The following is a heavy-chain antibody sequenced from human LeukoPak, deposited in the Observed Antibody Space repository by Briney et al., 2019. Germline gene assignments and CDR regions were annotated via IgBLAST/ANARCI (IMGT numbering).Heavy chain of an antibody. CDR2: VRNQARSYKT. D-gene: IGHD3-16*01. Sequence: PGGSLTLSCATAGFRFSDHHMDWVRPPPGSGRGWIDRVRNQARSYKTEYVASVQGRFTISRDDSINSMYLQMDSLKIEDTAVYFCTRDGGDDHSAFDIWGHGTLVTVSS. CDR3: TRDGGDDHSAFDI. V-gene: IGHV3-72*01. J-gene: IGHJ3*02. CDR1: GFRFSDHH.